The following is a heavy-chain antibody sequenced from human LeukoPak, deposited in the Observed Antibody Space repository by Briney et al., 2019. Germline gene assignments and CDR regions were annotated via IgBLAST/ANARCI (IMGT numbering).Heavy chain of an antibody. CDR2: IYYSGST. J-gene: IGHJ2*01. CDR3: ARVYSSSWYHWYFDL. Sequence: PSQTLSLTCTVSGGSISSGDYYWSWIRQPPGKGLEWIGYIYYSGSTNYNPSLKSRVTISVDTSKNQFSLKLSSVTAADTAVYYCARVYSSSWYHWYFDLWGRGTLVTVSS. D-gene: IGHD6-13*01. CDR1: GGSISSGDYY. V-gene: IGHV4-61*08.